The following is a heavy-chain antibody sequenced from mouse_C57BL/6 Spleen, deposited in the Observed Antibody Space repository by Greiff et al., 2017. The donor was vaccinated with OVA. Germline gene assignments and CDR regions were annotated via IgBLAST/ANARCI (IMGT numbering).Heavy chain of an antibody. V-gene: IGHV1-15*01. CDR3: TRDGYWYFDV. J-gene: IGHJ1*03. CDR1: GYTFTDYE. Sequence: SGAELVRPGASVTLSCKASGYTFTDYEMHWVKQTPVHGLEWIGAIDPETGGTAYNQKFKGKAILTADKSSSTAYMELRSLTSEDSAVYYCTRDGYWYFDVWGTGTTVTVSS. CDR2: IDPETGGT.